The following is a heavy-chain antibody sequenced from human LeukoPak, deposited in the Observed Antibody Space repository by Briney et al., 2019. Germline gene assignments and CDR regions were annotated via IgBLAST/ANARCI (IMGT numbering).Heavy chain of an antibody. J-gene: IGHJ4*02. CDR1: GGSVSTGSYY. CDR3: ARGILRDYYDSSGFYHRGSVGY. Sequence: PSETLSLTCTVSGGSVSTGSYYWGWIRQPAGRGLEWIGHIHTSGTMNYNASLKSRVRISVETSKNQFSLRLSSVTAADTAVYFCARGILRDYYDSSGFYHRGSVGYWGQGTLVTVSS. D-gene: IGHD3-22*01. V-gene: IGHV4-61*09. CDR2: IHTSGTM.